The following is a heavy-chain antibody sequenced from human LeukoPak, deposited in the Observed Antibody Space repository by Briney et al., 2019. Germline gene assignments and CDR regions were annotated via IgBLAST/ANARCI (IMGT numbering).Heavy chain of an antibody. V-gene: IGHV1-2*02. D-gene: IGHD5-24*01. CDR3: ARPREDYYSLDV. CDR2: INSNSGGT. CDR1: GYTFTRYY. J-gene: IGHJ6*02. Sequence: ASVKVSCKASGYTFTRYYMHWVRQAPGQGPEWMGWINSNSGGTDYAQNFQGRVTMTRDTSISTAYMELSRLRSDDTAVYYCARPREDYYSLDVWGQGTTVTVSS.